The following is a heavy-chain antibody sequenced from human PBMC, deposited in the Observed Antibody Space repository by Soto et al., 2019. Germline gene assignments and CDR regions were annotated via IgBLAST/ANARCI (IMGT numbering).Heavy chain of an antibody. CDR1: GFKFSDFA. CDR3: VKEGNWDLQPGVDF. D-gene: IGHD1-26*01. V-gene: IGHV3-64D*08. J-gene: IGHJ4*02. Sequence: PGGSLRLSCSASGFKFSDFALHWVRQAPGRRLEYVSAISSDGNHKYYIDSVRGRFTISRDNSKTTLYLQLSSVRPEDTAVYYCVKEGNWDLQPGVDFWGQGTLVTVSS. CDR2: ISSDGNHK.